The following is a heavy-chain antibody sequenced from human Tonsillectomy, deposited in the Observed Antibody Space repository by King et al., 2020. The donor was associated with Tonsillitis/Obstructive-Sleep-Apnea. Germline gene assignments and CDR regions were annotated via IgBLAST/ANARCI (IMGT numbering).Heavy chain of an antibody. Sequence: VQLVESGGGVVQPGRSLRLSCAASGFTFSSYGMHWVRQAPGKGLEWVAGISYDGSNKYYADSVKGRFTISRANSKNQLYLQMNSLRADDTAVYYCAKDGVPAARADAFDIWGQGTMVTVSS. CDR1: GFTFSSYG. CDR3: AKDGVPAARADAFDI. D-gene: IGHD2-2*01. V-gene: IGHV3-30*18. J-gene: IGHJ3*02. CDR2: ISYDGSNK.